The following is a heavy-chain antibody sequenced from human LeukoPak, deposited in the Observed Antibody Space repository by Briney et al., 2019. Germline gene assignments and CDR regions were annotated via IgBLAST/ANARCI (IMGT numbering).Heavy chain of an antibody. D-gene: IGHD1-1*01. Sequence: GASVTVSCTASGYRFPSYYIHWVRQAPGQGLEWMGWINPNNGATKYAQKFQGGVTLTTDTSLTTVFMELTWLTSDDTATYYCARDHGTDGTTVTRNFDCWGQGTLVTVSS. CDR2: INPNNGAT. CDR3: ARDHGTDGTTVTRNFDC. CDR1: GYRFPSYY. J-gene: IGHJ4*02. V-gene: IGHV1-2*02.